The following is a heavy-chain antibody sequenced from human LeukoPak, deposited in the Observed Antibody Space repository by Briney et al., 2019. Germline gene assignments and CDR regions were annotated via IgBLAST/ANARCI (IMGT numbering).Heavy chain of an antibody. CDR1: GFTFSSYA. V-gene: IGHV3-23*01. CDR3: ATRGDRLRYFDWLSDY. J-gene: IGHJ4*02. Sequence: PGGSLRLSCAASGFTFSSYAMSWVRQARGKGLEWVSAISGSGGSTYYADSVKGRFTISRDNSKNTLYLQMNSLRAEDTAVYYCATRGDRLRYFDWLSDYWGQGTLVTVSS. CDR2: ISGSGGST. D-gene: IGHD3-9*01.